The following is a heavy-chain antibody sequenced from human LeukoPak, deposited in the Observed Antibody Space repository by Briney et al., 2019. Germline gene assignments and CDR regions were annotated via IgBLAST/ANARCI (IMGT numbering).Heavy chain of an antibody. CDR3: ASGIAVAQARYYGMDV. Sequence: GGSLRLSCAASRFTVSSNYMSWVRQAPGKGLEWVSVIYSGGSTYYADSVKGRFTISRDNSKNTLYLQMNSLRAEDTAVYYCASGIAVAQARYYGMDVWGQGTTVTVSS. V-gene: IGHV3-53*01. CDR1: RFTVSSNY. D-gene: IGHD6-19*01. CDR2: IYSGGST. J-gene: IGHJ6*02.